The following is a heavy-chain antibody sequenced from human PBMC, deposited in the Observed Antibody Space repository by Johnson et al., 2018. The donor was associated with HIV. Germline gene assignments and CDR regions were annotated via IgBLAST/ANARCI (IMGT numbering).Heavy chain of an antibody. Sequence: QVQLVESGGGVVQPGGSLRLSCAASGFTFSSYGMHWVRQAPGKGLEWVAFIRYDGSNKYYADSVKGRFTISRDNSKNTLYLQMNSLRAEDTAVYYCAKDFHHVRYGVKNWPYDAFDIWGQGTMVTVSS. V-gene: IGHV3-30*02. CDR2: IRYDGSNK. J-gene: IGHJ3*02. CDR1: GFTFSSYG. CDR3: AKDFHHVRYGVKNWPYDAFDI. D-gene: IGHD4-23*01.